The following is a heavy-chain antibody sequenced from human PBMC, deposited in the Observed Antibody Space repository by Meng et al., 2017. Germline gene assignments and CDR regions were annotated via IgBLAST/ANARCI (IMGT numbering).Heavy chain of an antibody. CDR1: GFTFSSYS. CDR2: ISSSSSYI. CDR3: ARELRRDGYRAKFDY. V-gene: IGHV3-21*01. Sequence: GESLKISCAASGFTFSSYSMNWVRQAPGKGLEWASSISSSSSYIYYADSVKGRFTISRDNAKNSLYLQMNSLRAEDTAVYYCARELRRDGYRAKFDYWGQGTLVTVSS. D-gene: IGHD5-24*01. J-gene: IGHJ4*02.